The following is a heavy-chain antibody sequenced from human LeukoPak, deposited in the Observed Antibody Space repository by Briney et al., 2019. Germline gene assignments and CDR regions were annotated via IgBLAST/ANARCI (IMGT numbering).Heavy chain of an antibody. Sequence: PGRSLRLSCAASGFTFSSYGMHWVRQAPGKGLEWVAVISYDGSNKYYADSVKGRFTISRDNSKNTLYLQMNSLRAEDTAVYYCAKGRRLAYYDSSGFDYWGQGTLVTVSS. CDR3: AKGRRLAYYDSSGFDY. J-gene: IGHJ4*02. CDR2: ISYDGSNK. CDR1: GFTFSSYG. V-gene: IGHV3-30*18. D-gene: IGHD3-22*01.